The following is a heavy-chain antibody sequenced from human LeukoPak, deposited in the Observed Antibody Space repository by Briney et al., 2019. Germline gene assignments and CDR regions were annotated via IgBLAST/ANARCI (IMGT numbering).Heavy chain of an antibody. CDR1: GFTFSSYS. Sequence: GGSLRLSCAASGFTFSSYSMNWVRQAPGKGLEWVSAISGSGGSTYYADSVKGRFTISRDNSKNTLYLQMNSLRAEDTAVYYCAKEDMGYCSGGSCYPDDAFDIWGQGTMVTVSS. J-gene: IGHJ3*02. V-gene: IGHV3-23*01. CDR3: AKEDMGYCSGGSCYPDDAFDI. CDR2: ISGSGGST. D-gene: IGHD2-15*01.